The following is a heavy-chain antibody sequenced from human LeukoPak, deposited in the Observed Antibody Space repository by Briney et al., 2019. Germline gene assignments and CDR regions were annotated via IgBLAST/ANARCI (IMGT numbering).Heavy chain of an antibody. CDR2: INTDGSNT. CDR1: GFTFSSYW. V-gene: IGHV3-74*01. Sequence: PGGSLRLSCAASGFTFSSYWMHWVRQAPGKGLVWVSRINTDGSNTTYADSVKGRFTISRDNAKNTLFLQMNSLRTEDTAVYYCARASPVRVPAATAWYYYYMDVWGKGTTVTVSS. J-gene: IGHJ6*03. D-gene: IGHD2-2*01. CDR3: ARASPVRVPAATAWYYYYMDV.